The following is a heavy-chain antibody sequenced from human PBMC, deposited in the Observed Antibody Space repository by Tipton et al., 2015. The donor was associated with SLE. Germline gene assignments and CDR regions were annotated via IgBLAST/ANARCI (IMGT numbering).Heavy chain of an antibody. J-gene: IGHJ6*02. CDR2: ISAYNGNT. D-gene: IGHD3-22*01. CDR3: AGDLRGYFYDSSGTGWFYGMDV. Sequence: QLVQSGAEVKKPGASVKVSCKASGYTFTSYGISWVRQAPGQGLEWMGWISAYNGNTNYAQKLQGRVTMTTDTSTSTAYMELRSLRSDDTAVYYCAGDLRGYFYDSSGTGWFYGMDVWGQGTTVTVSS. V-gene: IGHV1-18*01. CDR1: GYTFTSYG.